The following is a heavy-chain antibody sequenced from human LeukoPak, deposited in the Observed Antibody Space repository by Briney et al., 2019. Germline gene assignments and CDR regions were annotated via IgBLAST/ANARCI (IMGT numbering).Heavy chain of an antibody. V-gene: IGHV4-59*01. D-gene: IGHD2-2*01. J-gene: IGHJ2*01. CDR1: GDSITSYY. CDR3: ARSKSAAMFYWYFDL. Sequence: SETLSLTCDVSGDSITSYYWSWIRQPLGKGLEWIGYVFYTGSTNYTPSLKSRVTISQDTPKNQVSLRLSSVTAADTAMYYCARSKSAAMFYWYFDLWGRGTLVTVSS. CDR2: VFYTGST.